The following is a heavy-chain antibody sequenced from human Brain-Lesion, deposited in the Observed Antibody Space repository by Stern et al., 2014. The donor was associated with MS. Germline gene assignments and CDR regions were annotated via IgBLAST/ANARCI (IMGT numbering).Heavy chain of an antibody. D-gene: IGHD2/OR15-2a*01. Sequence: MERVDTGRGGVQPGMPLRLSCAASVFCFSRFGMPWVRQAPVMGLEWEALISYDGSKDYADSVKGRFAISRDNSKNTLYLQMNSLRAEDTAVYYCAKDRQYLTFFFDFWGQGSLVTVSS. V-gene: IGHV3-30*18. CDR2: ISYDGSK. J-gene: IGHJ4*02. CDR3: AKDRQYLTFFFDF. CDR1: VFCFSRFG.